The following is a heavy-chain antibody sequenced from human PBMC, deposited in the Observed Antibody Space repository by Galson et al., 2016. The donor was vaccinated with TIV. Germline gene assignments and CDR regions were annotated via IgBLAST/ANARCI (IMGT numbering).Heavy chain of an antibody. Sequence: SLRLSCAASGFTFRDYDMHWVRQSAGKGLQWVSGIGTNGDTHYIDSVKGRFTISRGNAENSLYLEMNSLTAGDTAIYYCARGLALWGGFHMDFWGQGTVVTFSS. CDR3: ARGLALWGGFHMDF. CDR2: IGTNGDT. J-gene: IGHJ4*02. D-gene: IGHD3-3*01. V-gene: IGHV3-13*04. CDR1: GFTFRDYD.